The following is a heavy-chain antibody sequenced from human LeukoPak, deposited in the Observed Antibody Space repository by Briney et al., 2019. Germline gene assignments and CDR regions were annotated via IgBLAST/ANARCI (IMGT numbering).Heavy chain of an antibody. Sequence: GASVKVSCKASGYTFTGYHMHWVRQAPGQGLEYMGWINPKSGSTNYAQEFQGRVTMTRDTSISTAYMELSRLRSDDTAVYYCARDPTQYGDYAKPAFDIWPPGPMVPASS. CDR1: GYTFTGYH. CDR2: INPKSGST. CDR3: ARDPTQYGDYAKPAFDI. V-gene: IGHV1-2*02. D-gene: IGHD4-17*01. J-gene: IGHJ3*02.